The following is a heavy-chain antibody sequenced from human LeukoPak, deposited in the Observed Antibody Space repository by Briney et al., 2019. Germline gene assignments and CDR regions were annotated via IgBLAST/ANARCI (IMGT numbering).Heavy chain of an antibody. V-gene: IGHV3-21*04. Sequence: GGSLRLSCAASGFTFSSYSMNWVRQAPGKGLEWVSSISSSSSYIYYADSVKGRFTISKDNSKGSLYLQMNSLRTEDTAVYYCARDISSSGEDYWGQGTPVTVSS. D-gene: IGHD6-19*01. J-gene: IGHJ4*02. CDR1: GFTFSSYS. CDR3: ARDISSSGEDY. CDR2: ISSSSSYI.